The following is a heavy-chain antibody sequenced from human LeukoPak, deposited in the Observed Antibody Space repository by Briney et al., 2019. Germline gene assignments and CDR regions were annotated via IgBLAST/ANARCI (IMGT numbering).Heavy chain of an antibody. Sequence: GGSLRLSCAASGFTFSNYVMQWVRQAPGKGLEWVAVISHDGTTTFYADSVKGRITISRDNSKNTLDLQMDSLRVEDTAVYFCAKEPNAYSSGWYFQDWGQGTLVTVSS. J-gene: IGHJ1*01. V-gene: IGHV3-30*18. CDR3: AKEPNAYSSGWYFQD. D-gene: IGHD6-25*01. CDR1: GFTFSNYV. CDR2: ISHDGTTT.